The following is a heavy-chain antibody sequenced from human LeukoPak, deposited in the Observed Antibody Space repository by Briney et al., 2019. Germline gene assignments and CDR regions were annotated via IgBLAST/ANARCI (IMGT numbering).Heavy chain of an antibody. D-gene: IGHD3-22*01. CDR2: ISSSSSYI. CDR3: ARGHYYDSSGYLDAFDI. CDR1: GFTFSSYS. J-gene: IGHJ3*02. Sequence: GGSLRLSRAASGFTFSSYSMNWDRQAPGKGLEWVSSISSSSSYIYYADSVKGRFTISRDNAKNSLYLQMNSLRAEDTAVYYCARGHYYDSSGYLDAFDIWGQGTVVTVSS. V-gene: IGHV3-21*01.